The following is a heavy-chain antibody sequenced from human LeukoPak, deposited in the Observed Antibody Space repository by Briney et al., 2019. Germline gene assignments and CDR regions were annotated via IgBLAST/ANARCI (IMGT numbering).Heavy chain of an antibody. CDR3: AKDRHTVAGSLFDY. CDR1: GYTFTSYG. V-gene: IGHV1-18*01. Sequence: GASVKVSCKASGYTFTSYGISWVRQAPGQGLEWMGWISAYNGNTNYAQKLQGRVTMTTDTSTSTAYMELRSLRSEDTAVYYCAKDRHTVAGSLFDYWGQGTLVTVSS. CDR2: ISAYNGNT. D-gene: IGHD6-19*01. J-gene: IGHJ4*02.